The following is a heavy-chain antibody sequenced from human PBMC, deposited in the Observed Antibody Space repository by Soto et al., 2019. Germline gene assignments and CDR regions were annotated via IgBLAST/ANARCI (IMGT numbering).Heavy chain of an antibody. Sequence: GGSLRLSCAASGFTFSSYAMHWVRQAPGKGLEWVAVISYDGSNKYYADSVKGRFTISRDNSKNTLYLQMNSLRAEDTAVYYCARQPPSLRFLEWLLSPGGMDVWGQGTTVTVSS. CDR2: ISYDGSNK. J-gene: IGHJ6*02. D-gene: IGHD3-3*01. V-gene: IGHV3-30-3*01. CDR3: ARQPPSLRFLEWLLSPGGMDV. CDR1: GFTFSSYA.